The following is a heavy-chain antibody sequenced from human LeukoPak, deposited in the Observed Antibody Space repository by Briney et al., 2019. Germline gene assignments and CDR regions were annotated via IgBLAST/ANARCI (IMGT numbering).Heavy chain of an antibody. J-gene: IGHJ4*02. CDR2: IYRGGNT. Sequence: GGSLRLSCAASGFTVSSNYMSWVRQAPGKGLEWVSVIYRGGNTYYADSVKGRFTVSRDNSKNTLYLQMNSLRAEDTAVYYCARGGARQQLVENFLDYWGQGTLLTVSS. CDR1: GFTVSSNY. V-gene: IGHV3-53*01. D-gene: IGHD6-13*01. CDR3: ARGGARQQLVENFLDY.